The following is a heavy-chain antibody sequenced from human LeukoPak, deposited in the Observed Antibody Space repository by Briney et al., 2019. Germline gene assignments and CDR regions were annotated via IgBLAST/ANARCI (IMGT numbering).Heavy chain of an antibody. Sequence: KPSETLSLTCTVSGGSISSYYWSWIRQPAGKGLEWIGRIYTSGSTNYNPSLKSRVTMSVDTSKNQFSLKLSSVTAADTAVYYCAREYCSSTSCSPAAYYYYGMDVWGQGTTVTVSS. J-gene: IGHJ6*02. V-gene: IGHV4-4*07. D-gene: IGHD2-2*01. CDR2: IYTSGST. CDR1: GGSISSYY. CDR3: AREYCSSTSCSPAAYYYYGMDV.